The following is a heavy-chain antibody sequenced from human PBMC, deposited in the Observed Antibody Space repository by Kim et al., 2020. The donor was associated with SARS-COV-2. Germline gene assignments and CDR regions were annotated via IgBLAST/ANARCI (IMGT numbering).Heavy chain of an antibody. Sequence: GGSLRLSCAASGFTFSSYDMHWVRQATGKGLEWVSAIGTAGDPYYPGSVKGRFTISRENAKNSLYLQMNSLRAGDTAVYYCARSRGSGRGYYYGMDVWGQGTTVTVSS. CDR2: IGTAGDP. J-gene: IGHJ6*02. CDR3: ARSRGSGRGYYYGMDV. V-gene: IGHV3-13*05. CDR1: GFTFSSYD. D-gene: IGHD3-10*01.